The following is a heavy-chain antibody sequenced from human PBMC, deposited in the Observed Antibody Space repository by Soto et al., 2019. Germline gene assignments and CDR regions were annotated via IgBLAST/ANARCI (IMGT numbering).Heavy chain of an antibody. J-gene: IGHJ6*02. V-gene: IGHV1-69*13. Sequence: SVKVSCKASGGTFSSYAISWVRQAPGQGLEWMGGIIPIFGTANYAQKFQGRVTITADESTSTAYMELSSLRSEDTAVYYCARGNYYDSSGYSPPYHYYGMAVWGQGTTVTGSS. CDR1: GGTFSSYA. CDR3: ARGNYYDSSGYSPPYHYYGMAV. CDR2: IIPIFGTA. D-gene: IGHD3-22*01.